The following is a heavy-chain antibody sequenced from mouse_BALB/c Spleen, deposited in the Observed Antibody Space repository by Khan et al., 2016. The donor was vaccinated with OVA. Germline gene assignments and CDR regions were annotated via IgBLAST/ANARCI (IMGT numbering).Heavy chain of an antibody. V-gene: IGHV3-2*02. CDR3: ARGRYRYPFAY. D-gene: IGHD2-14*01. CDR2: ISYSGST. Sequence: VQLKQSGPGLVKPSQSLSLTCTVTGYSITSDYAWNWIRQFPGNKLEWMGYISYSGSTSYNPSLKSRISFTRDTSKNQFFLQLNSVTTEDTATYYCARGRYRYPFAYWGQGTLVTVSA. CDR1: GYSITSDYA. J-gene: IGHJ3*01.